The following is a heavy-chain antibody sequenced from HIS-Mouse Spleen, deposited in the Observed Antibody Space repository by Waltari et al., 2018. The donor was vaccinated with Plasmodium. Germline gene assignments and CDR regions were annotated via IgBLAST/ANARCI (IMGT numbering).Heavy chain of an antibody. CDR2: IKQDGSEK. CDR3: ASSWYWYFDL. Sequence: EVQLVESGGGLVQPGGSLRLSCAASGFTFSSYWVSWVRQAPGKGLEWVGNIKQDGSEKYYVDSVKGRFTISRDNAKNSLYLQMNSLRAEDTAVYYCASSWYWYFDLWGRGTLVTVSS. CDR1: GFTFSSYW. V-gene: IGHV3-7*01. J-gene: IGHJ2*01. D-gene: IGHD6-13*01.